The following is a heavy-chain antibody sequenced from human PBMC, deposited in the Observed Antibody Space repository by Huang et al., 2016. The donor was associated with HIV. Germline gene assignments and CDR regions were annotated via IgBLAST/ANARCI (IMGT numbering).Heavy chain of an antibody. CDR1: GYSFTNYW. J-gene: IGHJ4*02. CDR2: IYPGDSDA. D-gene: IGHD1-26*01. V-gene: IGHV5-51*01. Sequence: EVQLVQSGPEVKKPGESLKISCRVSGYSFTNYWIGWVRRRPGKGLEWMAIIYPGDSDAAYNPSFLGQVTISADKSINTAHLQWDSLKTSDSAIYYCARRGFNTGSSPDSWGQGTLVTVSS. CDR3: ARRGFNTGSSPDS.